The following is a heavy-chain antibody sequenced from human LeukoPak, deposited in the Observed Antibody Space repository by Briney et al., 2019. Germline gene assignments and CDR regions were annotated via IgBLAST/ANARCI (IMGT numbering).Heavy chain of an antibody. D-gene: IGHD4-17*01. V-gene: IGHV4-31*03. CDR3: ARDTVTTPDAFDI. CDR2: IYYSGST. Sequence: PSQTLSLTCTVSGGSISSGGYYWSWIRQHPGKGLEWIGYIYYSGSTYYNPSLKSRVTISVDTSKNQFSLKLSSVTAADTAVYYCARDTVTTPDAFDIWGQGTMVTVS. J-gene: IGHJ3*02. CDR1: GGSISSGGYY.